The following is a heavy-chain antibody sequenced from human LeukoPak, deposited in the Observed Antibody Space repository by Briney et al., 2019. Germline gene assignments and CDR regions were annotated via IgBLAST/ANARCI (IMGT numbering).Heavy chain of an antibody. CDR2: IYPGGSDT. CDR1: GYSFTSYW. V-gene: IGHV5-51*01. D-gene: IGHD6-13*01. CDR3: ARFPYPYSSSWTPFDY. J-gene: IGHJ4*02. Sequence: GESLKISCKGSGYSFTSYWIGWVRQMPGKGLEWMGIIYPGGSDTRYSPSFQGQVTISADKSISTAYLQWSSLKASDTAMYYCARFPYPYSSSWTPFDYWGQGTLVTVSS.